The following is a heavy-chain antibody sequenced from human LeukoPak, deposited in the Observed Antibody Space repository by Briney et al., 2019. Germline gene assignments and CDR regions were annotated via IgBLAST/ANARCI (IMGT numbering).Heavy chain of an antibody. CDR2: INPDTGDK. Sequence: GASVSVSCKASGYTFTNYHINWVRQASGQGLEWMTWINPDTGDKAYARKFQDRVTITTDTSISTAYMELRSLSSEDTAVYFCARTTSMTASGYDYWGQGTLVSVSS. V-gene: IGHV1-8*03. D-gene: IGHD6-25*01. J-gene: IGHJ4*02. CDR1: GYTFTNYH. CDR3: ARTTSMTASGYDY.